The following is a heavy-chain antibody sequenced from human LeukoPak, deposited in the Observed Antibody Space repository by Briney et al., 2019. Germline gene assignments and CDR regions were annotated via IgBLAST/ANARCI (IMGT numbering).Heavy chain of an antibody. V-gene: IGHV3-21*01. J-gene: IGHJ4*02. D-gene: IGHD4-17*01. Sequence: GGSLRLSCTASGFTFGDYAMTWVRQAPGKGLEWVSIISSGSSAIFSADALKGRFTISRDDAKNLLYLDMNSLRAEDTAVYYCARGHKAVTRHFDFWGQGTLVTVSS. CDR3: ARGHKAVTRHFDF. CDR1: GFTFGDYA. CDR2: ISSGSSAI.